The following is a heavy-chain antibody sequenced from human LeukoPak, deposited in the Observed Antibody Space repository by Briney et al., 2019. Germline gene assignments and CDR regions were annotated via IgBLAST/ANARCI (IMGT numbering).Heavy chain of an antibody. Sequence: ASVKASCKASGYTFTSYGISWVRQAPGQGLEWMGWISAYNGNTNYAQKLQGRVTMTTDTSTSTAYMELRSLRSDDTAVYYCARERERGFYCSSTSCDAFDIWGQGTMVTVSS. CDR1: GYTFTSYG. J-gene: IGHJ3*02. V-gene: IGHV1-18*01. D-gene: IGHD2-2*01. CDR3: ARERERGFYCSSTSCDAFDI. CDR2: ISAYNGNT.